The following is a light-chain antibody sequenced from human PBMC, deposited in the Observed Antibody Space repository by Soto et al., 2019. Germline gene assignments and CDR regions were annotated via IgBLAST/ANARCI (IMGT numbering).Light chain of an antibody. V-gene: IGKV3-15*01. CDR2: DAS. CDR1: QSASNN. J-gene: IGKJ1*01. CDR3: QQYNYWPPWT. Sequence: ILMTQSPATLSLSPGERATLSCRASQSASNNLAWYRQKPGQAPRLLIYDASTRATGIPARFSGSGSGTEFTLTISGLQSEDFAVYYCQQYNYWPPWTFGQGTKVEIK.